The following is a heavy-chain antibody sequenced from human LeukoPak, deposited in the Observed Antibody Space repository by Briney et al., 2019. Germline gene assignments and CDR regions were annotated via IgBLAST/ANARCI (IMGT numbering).Heavy chain of an antibody. CDR1: GFTFSSYV. V-gene: IGHV3-23*01. CDR3: AKLKSSGYYYYYYMDV. D-gene: IGHD2-15*01. CDR2: ISGSGGST. Sequence: PGGSLRLSCAASGFTFSSYVMSWVRQAPGKGLEWVSDISGSGGSTNYADSVKGRFTISRDNSKNTLYLQMNSLRAEDTAVYYCAKLKSSGYYYYYYMDVWGTGATVTVSS. J-gene: IGHJ6*03.